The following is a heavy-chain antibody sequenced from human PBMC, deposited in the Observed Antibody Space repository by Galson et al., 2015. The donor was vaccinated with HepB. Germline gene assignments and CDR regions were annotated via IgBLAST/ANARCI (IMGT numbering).Heavy chain of an antibody. CDR1: GYSFTSYW. D-gene: IGHD4-17*01. V-gene: IGHV5-10-1*01. CDR2: IDPSDSYT. CDR3: ASHPEPTYDYGDYWFR. J-gene: IGHJ4*02. Sequence: QSGAEVKKPGESLRISCKGSGYSFTSYWISWVRQMPGKGLEWMGRIDPSDSYTNYSPSFQGHVTISADKSISTAYLQWSSLKASDTAMYYCASHPEPTYDYGDYWFRWGQGTLVTVSS.